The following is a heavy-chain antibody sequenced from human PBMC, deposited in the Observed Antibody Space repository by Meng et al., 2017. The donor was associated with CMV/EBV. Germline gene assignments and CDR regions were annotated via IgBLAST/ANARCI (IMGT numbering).Heavy chain of an antibody. D-gene: IGHD3-10*01. CDR2: IWYDGSNK. CDR1: GFTFSSYG. CDR3: AKENFKSSSAYYYYGMDV. J-gene: IGHJ6*02. V-gene: IGHV3-33*06. Sequence: GGSLRLSCAASGFTFSSYGMHWVCQAPGKGLEWVAVIWYDGSNKYYADSVKGRFTISRDNSKNTLYLQMNSLRAEDTAVYYCAKENFKSSSAYYYYGMDVWGQGTTVTVSS.